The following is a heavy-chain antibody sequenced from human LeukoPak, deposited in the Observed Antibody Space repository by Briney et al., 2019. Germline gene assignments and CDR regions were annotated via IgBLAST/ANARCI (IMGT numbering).Heavy chain of an antibody. CDR1: GFTFTNYP. CDR2: IYTSGGGT. J-gene: IGHJ4*02. Sequence: PGGSLRLSCAASGFTFTNYPMDWVRQAPGKGLEWVAGIYTSGGGTHYADSVRGRFTISRDDSKNTLHLQMNSLRAEDTAVYYCANRPTLLGYWGQGTLVTVSS. V-gene: IGHV3-23*01. CDR3: ANRPTLLGY. D-gene: IGHD2-8*02.